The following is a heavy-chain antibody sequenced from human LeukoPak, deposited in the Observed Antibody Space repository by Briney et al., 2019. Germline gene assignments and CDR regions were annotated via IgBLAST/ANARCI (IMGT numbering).Heavy chain of an antibody. CDR3: ARVPFYCSSTSCPLDY. J-gene: IGHJ4*02. CDR1: GGSISSYY. CDR2: IYYSGST. Sequence: PSETLSLTCTVSGGSISSYYWSWIRQPPGKGLEWIGYIYYSGSTNYNPSLKSRVTISVDTSKNQFSLKLSSVTAADTAVYYCARVPFYCSSTSCPLDYWGQGTLVTVSS. V-gene: IGHV4-59*01. D-gene: IGHD2-2*01.